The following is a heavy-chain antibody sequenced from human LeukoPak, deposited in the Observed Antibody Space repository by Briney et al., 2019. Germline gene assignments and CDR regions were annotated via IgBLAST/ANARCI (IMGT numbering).Heavy chain of an antibody. J-gene: IGHJ5*02. V-gene: IGHV3-21*01. CDR3: ARAGLRGLWSGFSP. D-gene: IGHD3-3*01. CDR2: ISSSSSYI. CDR1: GFTFSSYS. Sequence: TGGSLRLSCAASGFTFSSYSMNWVRQAPGKGLEWVSSISSSSSYIYYADSVKGRFTISRDNAKNSLYLQMNSLRAEDTAVYYCARAGLRGLWSGFSPWGQGTLVTVSS.